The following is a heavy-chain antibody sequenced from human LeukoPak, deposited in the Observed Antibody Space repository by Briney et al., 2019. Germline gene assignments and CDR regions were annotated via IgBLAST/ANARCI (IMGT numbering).Heavy chain of an antibody. V-gene: IGHV4-39*01. CDR2: IYYSGST. CDR1: GGSISSSSYY. D-gene: IGHD4-11*01. J-gene: IGHJ4*02. Sequence: KPPETLSLTCTVSGGSISSSSYYWGWIRQPPGKGLEWIGSIYYSGSTYYNPSLKSRVTISVDTSKNQFSLKLSSVTAADTAVYYCARLVTTGEGYWGQGTLVTASS. CDR3: ARLVTTGEGY.